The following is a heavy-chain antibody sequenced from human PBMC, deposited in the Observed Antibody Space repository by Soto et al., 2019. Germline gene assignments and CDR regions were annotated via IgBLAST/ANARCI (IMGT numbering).Heavy chain of an antibody. V-gene: IGHV5-10-1*01. J-gene: IGHJ1*01. D-gene: IGHD1-26*01. CDR1: DEIFNTYW. CDR3: GRDFGSGHADV. Sequence: GESLKISCQTSDEIFNTYWITWVRQMPGRGLEWVGGIDPSDSYTTYNPSLKGHVILSVDKSMNTAYVQWTSLRASDTAMYFCGRDFGSGHADVWGQGTLVTVSS. CDR2: IDPSDSYT.